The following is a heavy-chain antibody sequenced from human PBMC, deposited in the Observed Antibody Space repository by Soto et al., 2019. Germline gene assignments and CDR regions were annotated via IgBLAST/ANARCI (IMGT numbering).Heavy chain of an antibody. Sequence: ASVKVSCKASGYTFTSYGISWVRQAPGQGLEWMGWISAYNGNTNYAQKLQGRVTMTTDTSTSTAYMELRSLRSDDTAVYYCARDPIGRVGAPEDYYYYGMDVWGQGTTVTVSS. D-gene: IGHD1-26*01. V-gene: IGHV1-18*01. CDR3: ARDPIGRVGAPEDYYYYGMDV. CDR1: GYTFTSYG. CDR2: ISAYNGNT. J-gene: IGHJ6*02.